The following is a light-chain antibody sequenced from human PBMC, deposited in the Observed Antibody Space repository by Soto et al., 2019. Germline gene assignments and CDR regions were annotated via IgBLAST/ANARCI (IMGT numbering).Light chain of an antibody. CDR2: DSS. J-gene: IGKJ3*01. Sequence: DIQFTQSPSALSASVGYKVDITFPPSRSISTYLNWYQQKPGKAPKLVIFDSSRLQTGVPSRFSGSGSGTLFTLSISSLQPEDFAIYWCKQSYSPPLTFGPGTKVDIK. V-gene: IGKV1-39*01. CDR1: RSISTY. CDR3: KQSYSPPLT.